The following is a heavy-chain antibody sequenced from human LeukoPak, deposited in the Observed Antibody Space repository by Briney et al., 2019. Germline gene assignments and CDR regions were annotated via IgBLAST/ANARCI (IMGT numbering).Heavy chain of an antibody. V-gene: IGHV4-59*08. CDR2: IYYSGST. Sequence: PGGSLRLSCAASGFTFSSYWMSWIRQPPGKGLEWIGYIYYSGSTNYNPSLKSRVTISVDTSKNQFSLKLSSVTAADTAVYYCAGHFYYYGMDVWGQGTTVTVSS. CDR3: AGHFYYYGMDV. J-gene: IGHJ6*02. CDR1: GFTFSSYW.